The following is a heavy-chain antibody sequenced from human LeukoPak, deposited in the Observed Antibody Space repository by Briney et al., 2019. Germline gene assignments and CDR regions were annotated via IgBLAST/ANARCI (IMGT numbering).Heavy chain of an antibody. CDR2: IKQDGSEK. D-gene: IGHD3-10*01. Sequence: GGSLRLSCAASGFTFSNYGMNWVRQAPGKGLEWVANIKQDGSEKYYVDSVKGRFTISRDNAKNSLYLQMNSLRAEDTAVYYCARDRAYFDYWGQGTLVTVSS. V-gene: IGHV3-7*01. CDR3: ARDRAYFDY. J-gene: IGHJ4*02. CDR1: GFTFSNYG.